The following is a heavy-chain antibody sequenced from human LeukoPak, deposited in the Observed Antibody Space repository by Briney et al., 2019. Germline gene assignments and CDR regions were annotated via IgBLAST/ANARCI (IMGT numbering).Heavy chain of an antibody. CDR3: ARAAAIEYYYYMDV. J-gene: IGHJ6*03. V-gene: IGHV3-7*01. Sequence: GGSLRLSCAASGFTFSSYWMSWVRQAPGKGLEWVANIKQDGSEKYYVDSVKGRFTISRDNAKNSLYLQMNSLRAEDTAVYYCARAAAIEYYYYMDVWGKGTTVTVSS. CDR2: IKQDGSEK. CDR1: GFTFSSYW. D-gene: IGHD6-13*01.